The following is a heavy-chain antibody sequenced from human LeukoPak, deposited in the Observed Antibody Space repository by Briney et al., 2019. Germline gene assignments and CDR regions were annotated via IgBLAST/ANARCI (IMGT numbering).Heavy chain of an antibody. J-gene: IGHJ4*02. Sequence: PGGSLRLSCVASGFTFSSYEMNWVRQAPGKGLEWLSYIGSSDSTTHYADSVKGRFTISRDNSKNTLYLQMNSLRAEDTAVYYCARVEPSMYSSPADYWGQGTLVTVSS. V-gene: IGHV3-48*03. D-gene: IGHD6-13*01. CDR3: ARVEPSMYSSPADY. CDR2: IGSSDSTT. CDR1: GFTFSSYE.